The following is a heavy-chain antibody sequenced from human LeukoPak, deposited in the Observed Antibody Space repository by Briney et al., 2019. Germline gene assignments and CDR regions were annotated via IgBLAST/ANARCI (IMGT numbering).Heavy chain of an antibody. CDR2: ISSSSSYI. J-gene: IGHJ4*02. Sequence: GGSLRLSCAASGFTFSSYSMNWVRQAPGKGLEWVSSISSSSSYIYYADSVKGRFTISRDNAKNSLYLQMNSLRAEDTAAYYCARDQKLWLFSWGQGTLVTVSS. CDR3: ARDQKLWLFS. V-gene: IGHV3-21*01. D-gene: IGHD5-18*01. CDR1: GFTFSSYS.